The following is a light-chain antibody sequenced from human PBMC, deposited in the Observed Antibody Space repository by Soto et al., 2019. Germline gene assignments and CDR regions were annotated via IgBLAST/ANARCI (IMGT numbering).Light chain of an antibody. CDR1: SSDVGGYNY. J-gene: IGLJ1*01. CDR2: DVS. V-gene: IGLV2-14*03. Sequence: SVLTRPGSVSGSPGQASPISCTGTSSDVGGYNYVSWYQQHPGKAPKLMIYDVSDRPSGVSNRFSASKSGNTASLTISGLQAEDEADYYCCSYTSSSTPWVFGTGTKVTVL. CDR3: CSYTSSSTPWV.